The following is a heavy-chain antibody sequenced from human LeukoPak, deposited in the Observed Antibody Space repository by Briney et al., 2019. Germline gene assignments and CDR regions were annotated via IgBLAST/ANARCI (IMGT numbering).Heavy chain of an antibody. V-gene: IGHV3-74*01. D-gene: IGHD3-16*01. CDR3: ASSPGSLGNFDI. J-gene: IGHJ3*02. Sequence: GGSLRLSCAASGFTFSSCSMNWVRQAPGKGLVWVSRIYNDESSINYADSVKGRFTISRDNAKNALYLQMNSLRAEDTAVYFCASSPGSLGNFDIWGQGTMVTVSS. CDR1: GFTFSSCS. CDR2: IYNDESSI.